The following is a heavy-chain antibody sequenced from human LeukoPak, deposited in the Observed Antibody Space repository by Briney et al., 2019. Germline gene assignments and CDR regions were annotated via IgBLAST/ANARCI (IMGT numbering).Heavy chain of an antibody. D-gene: IGHD1-14*01. CDR3: ARGQSGDRRYFDY. J-gene: IGHJ4*02. CDR1: GGSISSYY. Sequence: SETLSLTCSVSGGSISSYYWSWIRQPAGKGLEWIGRIYTSGSSNYNPSLERRATMPEDTSKSQISLKLTSVTAADRAVYYCARGQSGDRRYFDYWGQGTLVTVSS. V-gene: IGHV4-4*07. CDR2: IYTSGSS.